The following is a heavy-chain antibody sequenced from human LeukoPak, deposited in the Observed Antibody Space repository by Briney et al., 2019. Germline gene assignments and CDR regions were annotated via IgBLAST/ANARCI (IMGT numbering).Heavy chain of an antibody. Sequence: SETLSLTCIVSGGSISSISSNNYHWGWIRQPPGKGLEWIGSIYYSGSTYYNPSLKSRVTISVDTSKNQFSLKLSSVTAADTALYYCAREMGVVTAHGIDVWGQGTTVTVSS. V-gene: IGHV4-39*02. CDR3: AREMGVVTAHGIDV. J-gene: IGHJ6*02. CDR2: IYYSGST. D-gene: IGHD4-23*01. CDR1: GGSISSISSNNYH.